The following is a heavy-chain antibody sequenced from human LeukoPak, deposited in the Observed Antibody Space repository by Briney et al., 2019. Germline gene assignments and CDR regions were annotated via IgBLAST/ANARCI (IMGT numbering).Heavy chain of an antibody. Sequence: GGSLRLSCVGSGFTFRSHAMSWVRQAPEKGLEFVSGIYENGGTTYYADSVKGRFSISRDNSKNTLYLQMDSLRSEDTAVYYCVKDFRIGYSAHFDYWGQGALVTVSS. CDR2: IYENGGTT. J-gene: IGHJ4*02. CDR1: GFTFRSHA. V-gene: IGHV3-23*01. CDR3: VKDFRIGYSAHFDY. D-gene: IGHD2-21*01.